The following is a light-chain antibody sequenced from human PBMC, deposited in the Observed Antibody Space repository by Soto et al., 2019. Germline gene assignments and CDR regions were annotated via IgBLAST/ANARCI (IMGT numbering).Light chain of an antibody. V-gene: IGLV2-14*03. CDR3: ISYTDRQSYL. CDR1: SSDIGSYDH. J-gene: IGLJ1*01. Sequence: QSVLTQPASVSGSPGQSITISCSGTSSDIGSYDHVAWYQQFTGKSPKLIIYAVSDRPSGVSDRFSGSKSGISASLTISGLQTEDEADYYCISYTDRQSYLFGTGSKVTAL. CDR2: AVS.